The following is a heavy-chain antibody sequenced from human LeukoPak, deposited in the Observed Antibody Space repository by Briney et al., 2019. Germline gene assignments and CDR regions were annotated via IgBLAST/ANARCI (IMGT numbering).Heavy chain of an antibody. CDR1: GFTLNDYA. CDR2: ISWNSGSI. J-gene: IGHJ4*02. D-gene: IGHD3-3*01. Sequence: GGSLNLSFPASGFTLNDYAMHWVRQAPGKGLEWFPGISWNSGSIGYADSVKGRFTISRDNAKNSLYLQMNSLRAEDTALYYCAKDLQYDFWSGYSNWGQGTLVTVSS. CDR3: AKDLQYDFWSGYSN. V-gene: IGHV3-9*01.